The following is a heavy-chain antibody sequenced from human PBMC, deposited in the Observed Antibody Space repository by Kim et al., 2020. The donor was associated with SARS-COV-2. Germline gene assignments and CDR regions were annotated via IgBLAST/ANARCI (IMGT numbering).Heavy chain of an antibody. V-gene: IGHV3-30*01. D-gene: IGHD6-6*01. Sequence: KGRLPISRDNSKNTLYLQMNSLRAEDTAVYYCAREYSSSSLYYYYGMDVWGQGTTVTVSS. CDR3: AREYSSSSLYYYYGMDV. J-gene: IGHJ6*02.